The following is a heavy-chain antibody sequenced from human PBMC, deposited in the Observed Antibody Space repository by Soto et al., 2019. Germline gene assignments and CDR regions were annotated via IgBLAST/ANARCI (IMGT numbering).Heavy chain of an antibody. D-gene: IGHD3-22*01. CDR3: ARDDSSGYYVYYYYYGMDV. Sequence: GGSLRLSCAASGFTFSSYGVHWVRQAPGKGLEWVAVIWYDGSNKYYADSVKGRFTISRDNSKNTLYLQMNSLRAEDTAVYYCARDDSSGYYVYYYYYGMDVWGQGTTVTVSS. CDR2: IWYDGSNK. V-gene: IGHV3-33*01. J-gene: IGHJ6*02. CDR1: GFTFSSYG.